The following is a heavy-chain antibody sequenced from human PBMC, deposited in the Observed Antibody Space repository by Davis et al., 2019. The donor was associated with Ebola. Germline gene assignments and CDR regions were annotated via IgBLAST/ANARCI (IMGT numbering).Heavy chain of an antibody. Sequence: SGPTLVKPTQTLTLTCTFSGFSLSTSGMRVSWIRQPPGTALEWLARIDWDDDKFYSTSLKTRLTISKDTSKNQVVLTMTNMDPVDTATYYCARIHCSGGSCFFDYWGQGTLVTVSS. V-gene: IGHV2-70*04. CDR1: GFSLSTSGMR. D-gene: IGHD2-15*01. J-gene: IGHJ4*02. CDR3: ARIHCSGGSCFFDY. CDR2: IDWDDDK.